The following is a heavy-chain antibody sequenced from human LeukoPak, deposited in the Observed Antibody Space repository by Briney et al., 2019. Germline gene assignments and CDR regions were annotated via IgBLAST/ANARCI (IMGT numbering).Heavy chain of an antibody. D-gene: IGHD2-21*02. Sequence: GGSLRLSCAASGFNFDDYTMRWVRQPPGKGLEWVSGISWNSDFIVYGDSVKGRFTISRDNSKTSLYLQMNSLRTEDTALYYCAKDAGRGDSNYFHMDVWGKGTTVTVSS. J-gene: IGHJ6*03. CDR1: GFNFDDYT. CDR2: ISWNSDFI. CDR3: AKDAGRGDSNYFHMDV. V-gene: IGHV3-9*01.